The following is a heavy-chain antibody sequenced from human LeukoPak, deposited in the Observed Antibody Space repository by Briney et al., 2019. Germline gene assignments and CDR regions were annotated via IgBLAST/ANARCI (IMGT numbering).Heavy chain of an antibody. CDR1: GYTFTGYY. J-gene: IGHJ5*02. V-gene: IGHV1-2*02. D-gene: IGHD1-26*01. CDR2: IYPKTGGT. CDR3: AGPWDQVGFDP. Sequence: PGASVTVSCKASGYTFTGYYLHWVRKAPGQGLEWMGWIYPKTGGTSYAQKFQGRVTMTRDTSISTAYMELIGLRSDDTAVYYCAGPWDQVGFDPWGQGTLVSVSS.